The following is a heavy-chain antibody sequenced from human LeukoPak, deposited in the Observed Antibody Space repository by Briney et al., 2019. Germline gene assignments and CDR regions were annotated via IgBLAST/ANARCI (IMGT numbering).Heavy chain of an antibody. D-gene: IGHD3-3*01. CDR1: GFTFDDYA. J-gene: IGHJ4*02. CDR2: ISGDGGST. Sequence: GGSLRLSCAASGFTFDDYAMHWVRQAPGKGLEWVSLISGDGGSTYYADSVKGRFTISRDNSKNTLYLQMNSLRAEDTAVYYCADRGIFEAPDYWGQGTLVTVSS. V-gene: IGHV3-43*02. CDR3: ADRGIFEAPDY.